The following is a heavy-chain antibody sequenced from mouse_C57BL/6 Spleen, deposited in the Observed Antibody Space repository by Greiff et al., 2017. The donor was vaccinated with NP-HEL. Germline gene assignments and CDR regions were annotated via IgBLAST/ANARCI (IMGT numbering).Heavy chain of an antibody. D-gene: IGHD2-1*01. V-gene: IGHV1-64*01. CDR2: IHPNSGST. CDR1: GYTFTSYW. J-gene: IGHJ3*01. Sequence: VQLQQPGAELVKPGASVKLSCKASGYTFTSYWMHWVKQRPGQGLEWIGMIHPNSGSTNYNEKFKSKATLTVDKSSSTAYMQLSSLTSEDSAVYSCARAGNYRFAYWGQGTLVTVSA. CDR3: ARAGNYRFAY.